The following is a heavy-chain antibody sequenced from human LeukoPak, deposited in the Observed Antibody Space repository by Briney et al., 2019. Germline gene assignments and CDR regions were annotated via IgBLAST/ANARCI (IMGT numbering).Heavy chain of an antibody. CDR3: ARQMVQLERPSYYYYMDV. V-gene: IGHV5-51*01. CDR2: IYPGDSDT. CDR1: GYSFTSYW. Sequence: GGSLKISCKGSGYSFTSYWIGWVRQMPGKGLEWMGIIYPGDSDTRYSPSFQGQVTISADKSISTAYLQWSSLKASDTAMYYCARQMVQLERPSYYYYMDVWGKGTTVTVSS. D-gene: IGHD1-1*01. J-gene: IGHJ6*03.